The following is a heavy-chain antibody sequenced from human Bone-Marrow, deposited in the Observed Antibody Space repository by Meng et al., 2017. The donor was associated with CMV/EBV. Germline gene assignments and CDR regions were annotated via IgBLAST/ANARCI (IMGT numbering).Heavy chain of an antibody. Sequence: TVSGGSISSSSYYWTWIRQPAGQGLEWIGLIYISGTTKYNPSLKSRVTISVDKSKNQFSLKLSAVSAADTAVYYCARGLGIGEIDYWGQGALVTVSS. D-gene: IGHD7-27*01. V-gene: IGHV4-61*02. CDR2: IYISGTT. CDR3: ARGLGIGEIDY. CDR1: GGSISSSSYY. J-gene: IGHJ4*02.